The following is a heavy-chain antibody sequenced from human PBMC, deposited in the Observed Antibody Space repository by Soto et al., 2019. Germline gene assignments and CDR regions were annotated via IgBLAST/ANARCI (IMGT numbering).Heavy chain of an antibody. Sequence: GKGLEWVAVISYDGSNKYYADSVKGRFTISRDNSKNTLYLQMNSLRAEDTAVYYCAKDNSYYYGSGSYQNWFDPWGQGTLVTVSS. V-gene: IGHV3-30*18. CDR3: AKDNSYYYGSGSYQNWFDP. J-gene: IGHJ5*02. D-gene: IGHD3-10*01. CDR2: ISYDGSNK.